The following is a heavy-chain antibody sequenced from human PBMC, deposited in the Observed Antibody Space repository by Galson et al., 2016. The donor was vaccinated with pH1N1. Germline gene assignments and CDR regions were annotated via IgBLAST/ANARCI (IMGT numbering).Heavy chain of an antibody. CDR2: IDWDDDK. CDR1: GFSLSTSGMC. J-gene: IGHJ4*02. V-gene: IGHV2-70*01. Sequence: PALVKPTQTLTLTCTFSGFSLSTSGMCVSWIRQPPGKALEWLALIDWDDDKYYSTSLKTRLTISKDTSKNQVVLTMTNMDPVDTATCYCARIQYGDYVGYFDYWGQGTLVTVSS. D-gene: IGHD4-17*01. CDR3: ARIQYGDYVGYFDY.